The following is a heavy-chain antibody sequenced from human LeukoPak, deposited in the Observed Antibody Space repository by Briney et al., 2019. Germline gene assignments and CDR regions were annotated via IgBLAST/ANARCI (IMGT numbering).Heavy chain of an antibody. D-gene: IGHD5-18*01. V-gene: IGHV3-23*01. CDR1: GFTFSSYG. CDR2: INTSGGTT. J-gene: IGHJ3*02. Sequence: QPGGSLRLSCAASGFTFSSYGMSWVRQAPGKGLEWVSGINTSGGTTYYADSVKGRLTISRDNSKNTLYLQMNSLRADDTAAYYCAKDPPTVMANAFHIWGQGTMVTVSS. CDR3: AKDPPTVMANAFHI.